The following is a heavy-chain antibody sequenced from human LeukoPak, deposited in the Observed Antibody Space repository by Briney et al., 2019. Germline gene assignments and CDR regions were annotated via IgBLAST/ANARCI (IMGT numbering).Heavy chain of an antibody. J-gene: IGHJ6*02. CDR1: GGSISSSSYY. CDR2: IYYSGST. CDR3: ARYDLYYYYGMDV. D-gene: IGHD1-1*01. Sequence: ETLSLTCTVSGGSISSSSYYWGWIRQPPGKGLEWIGSIYYSGSTYYNPSLKSRVTISVDTSKNQFSLKLSSVTAADTAVYYCARYDLYYYYGMDVWGQGTTVTVSS. V-gene: IGHV4-39*01.